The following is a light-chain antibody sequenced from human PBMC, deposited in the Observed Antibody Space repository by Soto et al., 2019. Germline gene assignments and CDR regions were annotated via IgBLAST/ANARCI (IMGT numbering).Light chain of an antibody. Sequence: QSVRTQPASVSGSPGQSITISCNRTSSDLAIYNYVSWYQQQPGKAPKLMIYQVTNRPSGVSNRFSGSRSGNTASLTISGLQAEDEADYYCSSYTDSSNYVFGTGTKITVL. CDR3: SSYTDSSNYV. CDR1: SSDLAIYNY. CDR2: QVT. V-gene: IGLV2-14*01. J-gene: IGLJ1*01.